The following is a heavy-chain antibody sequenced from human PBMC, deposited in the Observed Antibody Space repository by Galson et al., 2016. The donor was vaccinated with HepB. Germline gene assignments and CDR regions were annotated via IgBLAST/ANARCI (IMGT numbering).Heavy chain of an antibody. CDR1: GFTFSSYW. V-gene: IGHV3-7*01. CDR3: ARKGGGDNDY. Sequence: SLRLSCAASGFTFSSYWMSWVRQAPGKGLEWVANIKEDGSEKYYVDSVKGRFTISRDNAKNSLYLQMSSLRAEDTAVYYCARKGGGDNDYWGQGTLVTVAS. J-gene: IGHJ4*02. CDR2: IKEDGSEK. D-gene: IGHD2-21*01.